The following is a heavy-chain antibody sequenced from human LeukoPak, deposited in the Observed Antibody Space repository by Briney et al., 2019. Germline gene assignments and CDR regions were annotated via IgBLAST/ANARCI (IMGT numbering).Heavy chain of an antibody. Sequence: PSETLSLTCTVSGGSISSSSYYWGWIRQPPGKGLEWIGSIYYSGSTYYNPSLKSRVTISVDTSKNQFSLKLSSVTAADTAVYYCARLSPRSNYYGSGSRDYWGQGTLVTVSS. D-gene: IGHD3-10*01. CDR2: IYYSGST. CDR3: ARLSPRSNYYGSGSRDY. J-gene: IGHJ4*02. V-gene: IGHV4-39*07. CDR1: GGSISSSSYY.